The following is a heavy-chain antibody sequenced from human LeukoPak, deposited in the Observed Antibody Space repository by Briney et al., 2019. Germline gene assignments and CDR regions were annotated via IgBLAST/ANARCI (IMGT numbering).Heavy chain of an antibody. CDR2: ISSASNTI. CDR1: GFTFSSYS. V-gene: IGHV3-48*01. Sequence: GGSLRLSCAASGFTFSSYSMNWVRQAPGKGLEWVSYISSASNTIYYADSVKGRFTTSRDNAKNSLYLQMNSLRAEDTAMYYCARDGWFGDYNWFDPWGQGTLVTVSS. J-gene: IGHJ5*02. D-gene: IGHD3-10*01. CDR3: ARDGWFGDYNWFDP.